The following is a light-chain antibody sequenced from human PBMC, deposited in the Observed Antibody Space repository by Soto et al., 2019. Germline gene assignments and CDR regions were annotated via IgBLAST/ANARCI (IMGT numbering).Light chain of an antibody. CDR1: QSVGRT. Sequence: EIVLTQSPATLSLSPGERATLSCRASQSVGRTLAWFQQKPGQAPRLLIYDASNRATGIPARFTGSGSGTDFTLTIKSLGPEDFAIYYCQQRDSWPLTFGGGTKVEIK. CDR3: QQRDSWPLT. V-gene: IGKV3-11*01. J-gene: IGKJ4*01. CDR2: DAS.